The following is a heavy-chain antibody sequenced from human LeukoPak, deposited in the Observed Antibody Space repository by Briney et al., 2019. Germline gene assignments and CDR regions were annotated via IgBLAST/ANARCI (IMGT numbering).Heavy chain of an antibody. CDR3: ARVRAGVVGY. CDR1: GGSISSGGYS. CDR2: IYHSGST. D-gene: IGHD2-15*01. V-gene: IGHV4-30-2*01. Sequence: PSQTLSLTCAVSGGSISSGGYSWSWIRQPPGKGLEWIGYIYHSGSTYYNPSLKSRVTISVDRSKNQFSLKLSSVTAADTAVYYCARVRAGVVGYWGQGTLVTVSS. J-gene: IGHJ4*02.